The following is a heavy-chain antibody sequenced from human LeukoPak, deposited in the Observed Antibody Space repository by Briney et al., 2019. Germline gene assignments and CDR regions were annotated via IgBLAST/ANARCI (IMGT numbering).Heavy chain of an antibody. Sequence: GRSLRLSCAASGFTFSSYAMPWIRQAPGKGLEWVAVISYDGSNKYYADSVKGRFTISRDNSKNTLYLQMNSLRAEDTAVYYCARDLDWRYDSSGYYLDYWGQGTLVTVSS. J-gene: IGHJ4*02. D-gene: IGHD3-22*01. CDR1: GFTFSSYA. V-gene: IGHV3-30*01. CDR2: ISYDGSNK. CDR3: ARDLDWRYDSSGYYLDY.